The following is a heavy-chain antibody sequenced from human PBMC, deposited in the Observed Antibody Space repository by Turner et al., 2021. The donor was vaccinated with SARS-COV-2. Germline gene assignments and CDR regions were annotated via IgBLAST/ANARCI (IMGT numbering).Heavy chain of an antibody. V-gene: IGHV4-39*01. J-gene: IGHJ4*02. CDR2: VYYIGDT. D-gene: IGHD4-17*01. CDR1: GGSISSSSYY. Sequence: QLQLQETGPGLVKPSGTLSLTCTISGGSISSSSYYWGWIRQPPGKGLEWIGSVYYIGDTYYNPSLKSRVTISEDTSKNQFSLKLSSVTAADTAVYYCVRLSLVYGDYAEYWGQGALVTVSS. CDR3: VRLSLVYGDYAEY.